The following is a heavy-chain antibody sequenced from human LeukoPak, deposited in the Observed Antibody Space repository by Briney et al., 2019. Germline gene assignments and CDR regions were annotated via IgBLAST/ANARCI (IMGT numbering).Heavy chain of an antibody. CDR2: ISYDGSNK. V-gene: IGHV3-30*18. CDR1: GFTFNSYG. J-gene: IGHJ4*02. CDR3: MKDRYYDSTGYYSHPENY. Sequence: AGGSLRLSCAASGFTFNSYGMHWVRQAPGKGLEWVAVISYDGSNKYYADSVKGRFTISRDNSKNTLYLQMDSLRAEDTAVYYCMKDRYYDSTGYYSHPENYWGQGTQVTVSS. D-gene: IGHD3-22*01.